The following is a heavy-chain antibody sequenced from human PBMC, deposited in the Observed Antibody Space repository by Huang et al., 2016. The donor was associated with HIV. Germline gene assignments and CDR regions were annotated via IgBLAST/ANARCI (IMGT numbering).Heavy chain of an antibody. CDR3: ARHREGPVAYYSGWGSHLNYMDV. CDR1: GGSIRSSDYH. CDR2: IYYKGST. J-gene: IGHJ6*03. D-gene: IGHD3-10*01. Sequence: QLLLQESGPGLVKPSEALALTSAVSGGSIRSSDYHWGWIRQPPGKGLEWIGSIYYKGSTHYSPSLKSRVTIAVDTSKNLFFLNLTSMTAADTAVYYCARHREGPVAYYSGWGSHLNYMDVWGRGRTVVVSS. V-gene: IGHV4-39*01.